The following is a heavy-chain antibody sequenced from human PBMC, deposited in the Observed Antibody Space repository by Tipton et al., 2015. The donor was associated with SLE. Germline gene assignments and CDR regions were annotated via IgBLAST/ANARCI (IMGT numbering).Heavy chain of an antibody. D-gene: IGHD2-15*01. V-gene: IGHV4-39*07. CDR3: TRDRTPDYYYYYMDV. J-gene: IGHJ6*03. CDR2: IYYSGGT. CDR1: GGSISSSGYY. Sequence: GLVKPSETLSLTCSVSGGSISSSGYYWGWIRQPPGKGLEWIGTIYYSGGTSYNPSLKSRATISVDTSENQFSLRVTSVTAADLAIYYCTRDRTPDYYYYYMDVWGKGTTVTVSS.